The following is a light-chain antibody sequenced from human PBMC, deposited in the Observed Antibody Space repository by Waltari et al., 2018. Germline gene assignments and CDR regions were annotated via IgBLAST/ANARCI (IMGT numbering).Light chain of an antibody. CDR2: YAA. CDR1: QSIGSN. J-gene: IGKJ1*01. Sequence: EIVLTQSPDFQSVTPKEKVTITCRASQSIGSNLHWYQQKPDQSPKILIKYAAQSISGVPSRFTGSASGTHFTLTINILEAEDGAAYYCHQSSSLPWTFGQGTKVEIK. CDR3: HQSSSLPWT. V-gene: IGKV6D-21*02.